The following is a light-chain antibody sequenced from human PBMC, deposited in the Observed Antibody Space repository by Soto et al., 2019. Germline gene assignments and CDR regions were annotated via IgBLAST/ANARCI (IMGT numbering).Light chain of an antibody. CDR1: ESVRSSY. CDR3: QQYGSSPAT. J-gene: IGKJ1*01. Sequence: SGLTKSPGTLSLSQGERATLSCRASESVRSSYLAWYQQKPGQAPRLLIYGASTRATGIPDRFTGSGSGTDFTLSVSRLEPEDFAVYFCQQYGSSPATFGQGTKADIK. V-gene: IGKV3-20*01. CDR2: GAS.